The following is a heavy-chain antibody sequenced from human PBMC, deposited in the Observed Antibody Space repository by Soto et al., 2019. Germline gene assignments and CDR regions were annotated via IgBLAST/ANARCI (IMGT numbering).Heavy chain of an antibody. CDR1: GFTFGDYA. CDR3: AKDSWGGTGSGWSHYS. V-gene: IGHV3-49*04. CDR2: IRSNSDSGTT. D-gene: IGHD6-19*01. J-gene: IGHJ4*02. Sequence: PGGSLRLSCVTSGFTFGDYALTWVRQAPGKGLERVAFIRSNSDSGTTEYAASVRGRFTISRDDSKSTVFLQMNNLKAEDTAVYFCAKDSWGGTGSGWSHYSWGQGTQVTVSS.